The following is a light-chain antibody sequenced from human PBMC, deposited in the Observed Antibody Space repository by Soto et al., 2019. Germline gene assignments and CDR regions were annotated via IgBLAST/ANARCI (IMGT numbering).Light chain of an antibody. J-gene: IGKJ1*01. CDR2: GAS. V-gene: IGKV3-15*01. CDR1: QSVSSN. Sequence: EIVMTHSPATLSVSPLERAPLXGRTSQSVSSNLAWYQQKPGQAPRLLIYGASTRATGIPARFSGGGSGTEFTLTISSLQSEDFAVYYCQQYNNWPPWTFGQGTKVDNK. CDR3: QQYNNWPPWT.